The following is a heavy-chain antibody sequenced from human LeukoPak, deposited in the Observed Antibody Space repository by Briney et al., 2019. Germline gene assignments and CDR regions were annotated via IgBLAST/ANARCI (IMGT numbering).Heavy chain of an antibody. V-gene: IGHV1-8*01. CDR1: GYTFTSYD. CDR3: ARGGAVAGYYYYYYMDV. D-gene: IGHD6-19*01. CDR2: KNPNSGNT. Sequence: PVASVKVSRKASGYTFTSYDINWVPKATGQRLEWMGGKNPNSGNTGYAQKFQGRVTMTRNTSISTAYMELSSLRSEDTAVYYCARGGAVAGYYYYYYMDVWGKGTTVTVSS. J-gene: IGHJ6*03.